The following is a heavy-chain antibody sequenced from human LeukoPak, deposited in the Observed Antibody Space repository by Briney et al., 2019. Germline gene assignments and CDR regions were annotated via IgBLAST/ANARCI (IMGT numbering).Heavy chain of an antibody. CDR3: ARDEKLRTGVWYFDY. V-gene: IGHV3-48*02. CDR1: GFTFSSYA. D-gene: IGHD7-27*01. J-gene: IGHJ4*02. Sequence: GGSLRLSCAASGFTFSSYAMSWVRQAPGKGLEWVSYIGTSGSSIYYADSVKGRFTISRDNAKNSLYLQMNSLRDEDTAVYYCARDEKLRTGVWYFDYWGQGTLVTVSS. CDR2: IGTSGSSI.